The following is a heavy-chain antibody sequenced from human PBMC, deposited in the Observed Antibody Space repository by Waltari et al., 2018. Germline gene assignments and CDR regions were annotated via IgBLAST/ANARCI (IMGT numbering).Heavy chain of an antibody. J-gene: IGHJ4*02. CDR1: GGSISSSSYY. D-gene: IGHD3-3*01. CDR3: ARQRLYDFWSGYSATFDY. CDR2: IYYSGST. Sequence: QLQLQGSGPGLVKPSETLSLTCTVSGGSISSSSYYWGWIRQPPGKGLEWIGSIYYSGSTYYNPSLKSRVTISVDTSKNQFSLKLSSVTAADTAVYYCARQRLYDFWSGYSATFDYWGQGTLVTVSS. V-gene: IGHV4-39*01.